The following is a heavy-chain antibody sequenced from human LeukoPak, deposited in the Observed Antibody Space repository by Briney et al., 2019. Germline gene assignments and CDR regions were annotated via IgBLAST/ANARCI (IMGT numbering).Heavy chain of an antibody. CDR2: IKGDESST. D-gene: IGHD3-22*01. CDR3: ARWDFDSVNAFAV. J-gene: IGHJ3*01. Sequence: GGSLRLSCTGSGFTFSYYCMYWVRQAPGKGLVWVSRIKGDESSTRYADSVKGRFTISRDNAKNTLYLQMNSLSAEDTAVYYCARWDFDSVNAFAVWGQGTMVTVSS. V-gene: IGHV3-74*01. CDR1: GFTFSYYC.